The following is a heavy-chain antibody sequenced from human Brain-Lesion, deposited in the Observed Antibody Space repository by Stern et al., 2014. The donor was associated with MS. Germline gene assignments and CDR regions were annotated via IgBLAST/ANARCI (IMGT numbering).Heavy chain of an antibody. CDR2: ISWNSDSI. CDR3: AKGRSPYYYYGMDV. Sequence: QLVESGGGLVQPGRSLRLSCAASGFTFEDYGMHWVRQAPGKGREWVSGISWNSDSIAYSDSVKGRFTISRDNAKHSLYLQMNSLRTEDTALYYCAKGRSPYYYYGMDVWGQGTTVTVSS. D-gene: IGHD3-3*01. V-gene: IGHV3-9*01. J-gene: IGHJ6*02. CDR1: GFTFEDYG.